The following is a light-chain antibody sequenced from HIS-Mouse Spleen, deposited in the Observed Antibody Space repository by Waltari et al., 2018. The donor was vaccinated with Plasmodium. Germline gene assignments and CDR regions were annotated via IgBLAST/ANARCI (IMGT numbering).Light chain of an antibody. V-gene: IGKV1-39*01. CDR2: AAS. CDR3: QQKYNTWT. CDR1: QSISSY. Sequence: DIQMTQSPSSLSASVGARVTITCRASQSISSYLNWYQQKPGKAPKLLIYAASSLQSGVPSRFSGSGSGTDFTLTISSLQPEDFATYYCQQKYNTWTFGQGTKVEIK. J-gene: IGKJ1*01.